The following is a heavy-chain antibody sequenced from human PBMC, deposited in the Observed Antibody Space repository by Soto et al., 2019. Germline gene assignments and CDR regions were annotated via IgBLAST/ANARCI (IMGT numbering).Heavy chain of an antibody. CDR1: GGSFSGYY. CDR3: LRRGNIDS. D-gene: IGHD6-25*01. CDR2: INHSGST. Sequence: PSETLSLTCAVYGGSFSGYYWSWIRQPPGKGLEWIGGINHSGSTNYNPPLKSRVTISVDTSKNQFSLKLSSVTAADTAVYYCLRRGNIDSLGKRTVLTISS. J-gene: IGHJ4*02. V-gene: IGHV4-34*01.